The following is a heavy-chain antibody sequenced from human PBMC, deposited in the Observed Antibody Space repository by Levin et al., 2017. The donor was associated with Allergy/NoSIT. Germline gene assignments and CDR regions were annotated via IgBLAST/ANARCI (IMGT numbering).Heavy chain of an antibody. V-gene: IGHV3-48*02. CDR1: GFSFSAYT. Sequence: GASVKVSCAASGFSFSAYTMNWVRQAPGKGLECLSYISVDSSAIDYADSVKGRFTISRDNAKKLLYLQMNSLRDEDAAVYYCARNYNYAFDYWGQGILVTVSS. D-gene: IGHD5-18*01. CDR2: ISVDSSAI. CDR3: ARNYNYAFDY. J-gene: IGHJ4*02.